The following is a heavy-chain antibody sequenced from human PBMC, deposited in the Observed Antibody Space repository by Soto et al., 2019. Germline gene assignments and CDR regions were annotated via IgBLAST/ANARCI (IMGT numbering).Heavy chain of an antibody. CDR1: GFTFSGSA. V-gene: IGHV3-73*01. CDR3: TTTLSYYDILTGSNQRPDY. J-gene: IGHJ4*02. Sequence: GGSLRLSCAASGFTFSGSAMHWVRQASGKGLEWVGRIRSKANSYATAYAASVKGRFTISRDDSKNTAFLQMNSLKTEDTAVYYCTTTLSYYDILTGSNQRPDYWGQGTLVTVSS. D-gene: IGHD3-9*01. CDR2: IRSKANSYAT.